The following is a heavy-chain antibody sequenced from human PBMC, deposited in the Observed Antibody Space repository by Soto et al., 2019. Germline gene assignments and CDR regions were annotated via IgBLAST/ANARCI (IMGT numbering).Heavy chain of an antibody. V-gene: IGHV4-30-4*01. D-gene: IGHD6-6*01. CDR1: GGSIISGDYY. CDR3: ARARPLVGYYYYGMDV. J-gene: IGHJ6*02. Sequence: SETLSLTCTVSGGSIISGDYYWSWIRQPPGKGLEWIGYIYYSGSTYYNPSLKSRVTISVDTSKNQFPLKLSSVTAADTAVYYCARARPLVGYYYYGMDVWGQGTTVTVSS. CDR2: IYYSGST.